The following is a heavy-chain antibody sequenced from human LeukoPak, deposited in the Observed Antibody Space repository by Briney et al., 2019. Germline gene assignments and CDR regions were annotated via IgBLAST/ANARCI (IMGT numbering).Heavy chain of an antibody. Sequence: GGSLRLSCAASGFPFSSYSMNWVRQAPGKGLEWVSSISSSSSTIYYADSVKGRFTISRDNAKNSLYLQMNSLRAEDTAVYYCARAGKAVAPFDYWGQGTLVTVSS. CDR2: ISSSSSTI. J-gene: IGHJ4*02. CDR3: ARAGKAVAPFDY. D-gene: IGHD6-19*01. V-gene: IGHV3-48*04. CDR1: GFPFSSYS.